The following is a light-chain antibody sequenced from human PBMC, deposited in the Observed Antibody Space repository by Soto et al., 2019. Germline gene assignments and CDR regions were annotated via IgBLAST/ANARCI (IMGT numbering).Light chain of an antibody. J-gene: IGKJ3*01. CDR1: QSVSSRS. V-gene: IGKV3-20*01. CDR2: GAS. Sequence: ELVLTQSPGTLSLSPGERATLSCRASQSVSSRSLAWYQQKPGQAPRLLIYGASSRATGIPDRFSGSVSGTDVTLTISRLEPEDFAVYYGQQYGSSPTFGPGTKVYIK. CDR3: QQYGSSPT.